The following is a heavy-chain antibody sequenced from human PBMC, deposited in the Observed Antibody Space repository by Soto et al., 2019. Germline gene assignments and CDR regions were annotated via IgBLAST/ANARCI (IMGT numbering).Heavy chain of an antibody. V-gene: IGHV1-18*01. Sequence: QVQLVQSGAEVKKPGASVKVSCKASGYTFTSYRLSWVRQAPGQGLEWMGWISAYNGHTNYAQKLQGRVTMTTDTCTRAACMELRSPRSADPAVYSCAGEELEGRYFGPFAYWRRAPLVTVSP. D-gene: IGHD3-9*01. CDR1: GYTFTSYR. CDR3: AGEELEGRYFGPFAY. CDR2: ISAYNGHT. J-gene: IGHJ4*02.